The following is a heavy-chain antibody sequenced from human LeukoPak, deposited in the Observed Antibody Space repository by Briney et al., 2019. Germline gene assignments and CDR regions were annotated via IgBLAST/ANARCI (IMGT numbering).Heavy chain of an antibody. D-gene: IGHD5/OR15-5a*01. V-gene: IGHV3-23*01. J-gene: IGHJ4*02. CDR1: GFTFSDYA. CDR2: ISSSADAT. Sequence: GESLRLSCAASGFTFSDYAMSWVRQAPGKGLEWVSAISSSADATYYADSVKGRFTISRDNFRNTVYIQMNSLRAEDTAVYYCAKEVYGNLDYWGQGALVTVSS. CDR3: AKEVYGNLDY.